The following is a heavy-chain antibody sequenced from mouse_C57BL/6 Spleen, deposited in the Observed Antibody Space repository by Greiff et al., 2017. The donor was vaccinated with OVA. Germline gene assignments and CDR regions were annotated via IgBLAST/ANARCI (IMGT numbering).Heavy chain of an antibody. CDR2: IYPGDGDT. J-gene: IGHJ3*01. V-gene: IGHV1-82*01. Sequence: QVQLQQSGPELVKPGASVKISCKASGYAFSSSWMNWVKQRPGKGLEWIGRIYPGDGDTNYNGKFKGKATLTADKSSSTAYMQLSSLTSEDSAVYFCARPELGYFAYWGQGTLVTVSA. CDR1: GYAFSSSW. D-gene: IGHD4-1*01. CDR3: ARPELGYFAY.